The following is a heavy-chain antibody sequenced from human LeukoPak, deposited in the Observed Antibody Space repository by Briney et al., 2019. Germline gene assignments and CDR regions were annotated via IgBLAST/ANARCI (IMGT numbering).Heavy chain of an antibody. J-gene: IGHJ4*02. CDR1: GFTFSDYY. CDR3: ARGPSGYHNT. V-gene: IGHV3-11*04. Sequence: GGSLRLSCAASGFTFSDYYMSWIRQAPGKGLEWVSYISGSRNIMYYADSVKGRFTISRDNSKNTLYLQMNSLRAEDTAVYYCARGPSGYHNTGGQGTLVTVSS. CDR2: ISGSRNIM. D-gene: IGHD5-12*01.